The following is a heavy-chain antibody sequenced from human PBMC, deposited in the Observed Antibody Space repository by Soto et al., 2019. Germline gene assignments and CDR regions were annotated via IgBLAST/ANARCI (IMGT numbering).Heavy chain of an antibody. CDR2: INPSGGST. Sequence: QVQLVQSGAEVKKPGASVKVSCKASGYTFTSYYMYWVRQAPGQGLEWMGIINPSGGSTSYAQKFQGRVTMPRDTSTSTVYMELSSLRSEDTAVYYCARVEMATIKGNAFDIWGQGTMVTVSS. V-gene: IGHV1-46*01. D-gene: IGHD5-12*01. J-gene: IGHJ3*02. CDR3: ARVEMATIKGNAFDI. CDR1: GYTFTSYY.